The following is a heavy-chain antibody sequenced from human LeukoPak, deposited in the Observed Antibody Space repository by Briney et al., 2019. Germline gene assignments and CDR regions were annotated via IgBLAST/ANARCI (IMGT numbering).Heavy chain of an antibody. D-gene: IGHD3-10*01. V-gene: IGHV4-4*07. CDR2: IYASGST. CDR1: GGSISNYY. Sequence: SEALSLTCTVSGGSISNYYWSWIRQPAGMGLEWIGRIYASGSTNCNPSLKSRVTMSVDTSNNQFSLNLSSVTAADTAVYYCARTSARGAQFDYWGQGTLVTVSS. J-gene: IGHJ4*02. CDR3: ARTSARGAQFDY.